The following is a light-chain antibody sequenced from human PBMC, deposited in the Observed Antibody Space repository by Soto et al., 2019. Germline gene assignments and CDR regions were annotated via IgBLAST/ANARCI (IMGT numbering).Light chain of an antibody. CDR2: DXS. Sequence: DTHIKKSPCTLSEAVGDRVTXPCQSGQDISMYLTWYQQKXGSAPNXXXYDXSNLETGVPSRLSGSGSGTDFPFTISSMQPEDMATYYCQQDDNPPRTSGGRTKADI. CDR1: QDISMY. CDR3: QQDDNPPRT. J-gene: IGKJ4*01. V-gene: IGKV1-33*01.